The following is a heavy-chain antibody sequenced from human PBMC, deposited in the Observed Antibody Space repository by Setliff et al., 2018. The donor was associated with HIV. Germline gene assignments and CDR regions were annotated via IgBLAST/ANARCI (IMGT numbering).Heavy chain of an antibody. CDR3: ARGGLGVVTSFDS. Sequence: KPSETLSLTCTVSGGSISSGGYYWSWIRQHPGKGLEWIGYIHYSGNTYNNPSLNSRISISVDTSKNKFSLKLSSLTAADTAVYYCARGGLGVVTSFDSWGPGTLVTVSS. CDR2: IHYSGNT. D-gene: IGHD3-3*01. V-gene: IGHV4-31*03. J-gene: IGHJ4*02. CDR1: GGSISSGGYY.